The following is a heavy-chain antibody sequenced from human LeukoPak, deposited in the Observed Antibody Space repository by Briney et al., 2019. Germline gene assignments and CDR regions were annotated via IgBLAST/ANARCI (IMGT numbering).Heavy chain of an antibody. CDR1: GYTFTSYD. Sequence: ASVKVSCKASGYTFTSYDINWVRQATRQGLEWMGWMNPNSGNTGYAQKFQGRVTMTRNTSISTAYMELSSLRSEDTAVYYCARGRVTMVRGAREYYFDYWGQGTLVTVSS. CDR2: MNPNSGNT. V-gene: IGHV1-8*01. J-gene: IGHJ4*02. D-gene: IGHD3-10*01. CDR3: ARGRVTMVRGAREYYFDY.